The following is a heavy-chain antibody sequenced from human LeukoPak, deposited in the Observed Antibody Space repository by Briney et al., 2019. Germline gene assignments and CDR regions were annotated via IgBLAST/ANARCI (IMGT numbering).Heavy chain of an antibody. V-gene: IGHV3-23*01. D-gene: IGHD3-3*01. J-gene: IGHJ4*02. CDR1: GFTFSSHA. CDR2: IGGLGSST. Sequence: GGSLRLSCAVSGFTFSSHAMAWVRQAPGKGLEWVSAIGGLGSSTYYGDSVKGRFTISRDNSKNTVYLQMDSLRVEDTAVYYCARDPGVVAFHYFDFWGQGTLITVSS. CDR3: ARDPGVVAFHYFDF.